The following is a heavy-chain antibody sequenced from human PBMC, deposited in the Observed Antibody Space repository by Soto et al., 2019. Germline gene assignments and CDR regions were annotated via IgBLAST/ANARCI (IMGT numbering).Heavy chain of an antibody. CDR2: INHSGST. CDR1: GGSFSGYY. D-gene: IGHD3-3*01. V-gene: IGHV4-34*01. Sequence: SETLSLTCAVYGGSFSGYYWSWIRQPPGKGLEWIGEINHSGSTNYNPSLKSRVTISVDTSKNQFSLKLSSVTAADTAVYYCARVLVTIFGVVIILGYYYYYTDVWGKGTTLTVSS. CDR3: ARVLVTIFGVVIILGYYYYYTDV. J-gene: IGHJ6*03.